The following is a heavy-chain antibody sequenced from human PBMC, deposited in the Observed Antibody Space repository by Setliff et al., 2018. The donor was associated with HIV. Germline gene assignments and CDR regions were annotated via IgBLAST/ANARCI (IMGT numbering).Heavy chain of an antibody. CDR1: GYTFTTYD. CDR2: ISPYNGHT. D-gene: IGHD4-17*01. Sequence: ASVKVSCKASGYTFTTYDITWVRQAPGQGLEWLGWISPYNGHTNFAQKFQGRVTTTTDTATSTAYMEVRSLRSDDTAVYYCARTDYGGNSGGNYFDYWGQGSLVTVSS. V-gene: IGHV1-18*01. J-gene: IGHJ4*02. CDR3: ARTDYGGNSGGNYFDY.